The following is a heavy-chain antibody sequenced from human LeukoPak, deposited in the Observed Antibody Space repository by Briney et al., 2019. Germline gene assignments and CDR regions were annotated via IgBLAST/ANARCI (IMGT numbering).Heavy chain of an antibody. V-gene: IGHV3-74*01. CDR2: INSDGSST. D-gene: IGHD2/OR15-2a*01. J-gene: IGHJ6*02. CDR1: GFTFSSYW. Sequence: GGSLRLSCAASGFTFSSYWMHWVRQAPGKGLVCVSRINSDGSSTSYADPVKGRFTISRDNAKNTLYLQMNSLRAEDTAVYYCARSTRRPYYYYYGMDVWGQGTTVTVSS. CDR3: ARSTRRPYYYYYGMDV.